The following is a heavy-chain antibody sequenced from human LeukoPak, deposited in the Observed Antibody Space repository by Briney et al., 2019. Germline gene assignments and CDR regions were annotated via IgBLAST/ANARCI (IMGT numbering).Heavy chain of an antibody. D-gene: IGHD1-7*01. CDR2: ISYDGSDK. J-gene: IGHJ4*02. V-gene: IGHV3-30*18. CDR3: AKQELPFDY. CDR1: GFTFSSYG. Sequence: GGSLRLSCAASGFTFSSYGMHWVRQAPGKGLEWVAVISYDGSDKYYADSVKGRFTISRDNSKNTLYLQMNSLRAEDTAVYYCAKQELPFDYWGQGTLVTVSS.